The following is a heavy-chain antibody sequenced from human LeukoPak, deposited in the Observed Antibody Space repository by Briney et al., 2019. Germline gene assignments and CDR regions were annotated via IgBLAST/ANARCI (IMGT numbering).Heavy chain of an antibody. CDR3: VRDGVRDGLYFDY. D-gene: IGHD5-24*01. J-gene: IGHJ4*02. Sequence: GGSLRLSCAASGLTFSMPPMDWVRQAPGKGLEWVAFIQNDGNSKNYADSVRSRFTISRDTSKNTLYLQMNSLRAEDTAVYYCVRDGVRDGLYFDYWGQGSLVTVSS. CDR1: GLTFSMPP. CDR2: IQNDGNSK. V-gene: IGHV3-30*02.